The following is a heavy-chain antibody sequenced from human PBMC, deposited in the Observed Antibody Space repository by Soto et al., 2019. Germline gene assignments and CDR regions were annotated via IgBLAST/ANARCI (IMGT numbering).Heavy chain of an antibody. J-gene: IGHJ5*02. Sequence: GGSLRLSCAASGFTFSSYWMHWVRQAPGKGLLWVSRSTGDGTNTIYADSVKGRFTISRDNAKNTVYLQMNSLRPEDTAVYYCERDNQKGRFDPWGQGTLVTVSS. CDR2: STGDGTNT. D-gene: IGHD3-10*01. CDR3: ERDNQKGRFDP. CDR1: GFTFSSYW. V-gene: IGHV3-74*01.